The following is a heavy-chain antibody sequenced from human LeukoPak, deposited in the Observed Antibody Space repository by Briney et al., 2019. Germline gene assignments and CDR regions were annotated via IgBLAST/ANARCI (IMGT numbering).Heavy chain of an antibody. CDR1: GYTFTSYA. V-gene: IGHV7-4-1*02. CDR2: INTNTGNP. Sequence: ASVKVSCKASGYTFTSYAMNWVRQAPGQGLEWMGWINTNTGNPTYAQGFTGRFVFSLDTSVSTAYLQISSLKAEDTAVYYCARDHGDYWFYNIGGYYYYYYMDVWGKGTTVTVSS. J-gene: IGHJ6*03. CDR3: ARDHGDYWFYNIGGYYYYYYMDV. D-gene: IGHD4-17*01.